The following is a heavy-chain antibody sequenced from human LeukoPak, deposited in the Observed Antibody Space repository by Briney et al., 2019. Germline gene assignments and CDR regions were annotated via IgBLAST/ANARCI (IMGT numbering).Heavy chain of an antibody. Sequence: SVKVSCKASGGTFSSYAISWVRQAPGQGLEWMGGIIPIFGTANYAQKFQGRVTITADESTSTAYMELSGLRSEDTAVYYCARDGFGGISFSCDYWGQGTLVTVSS. CDR2: IIPIFGTA. J-gene: IGHJ4*02. D-gene: IGHD4-23*01. CDR1: GGTFSSYA. V-gene: IGHV1-69*13. CDR3: ARDGFGGISFSCDY.